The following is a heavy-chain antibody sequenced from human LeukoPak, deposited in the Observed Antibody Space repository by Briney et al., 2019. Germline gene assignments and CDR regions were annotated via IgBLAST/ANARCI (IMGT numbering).Heavy chain of an antibody. CDR3: ARGLFWFGDLKTHWFDP. J-gene: IGHJ5*02. Sequence: GGSLRLSCAASGFTFTNHEMHWVRQPPGKGLEWVAIINPDGNDIHYADSLKGRFTISRDSAKNSVSLQVNSLRVEDTAVYYCARGLFWFGDLKTHWFDPWGQGTQVTVSS. V-gene: IGHV3-7*03. CDR1: GFTFTNHE. D-gene: IGHD3-10*01. CDR2: INPDGNDI.